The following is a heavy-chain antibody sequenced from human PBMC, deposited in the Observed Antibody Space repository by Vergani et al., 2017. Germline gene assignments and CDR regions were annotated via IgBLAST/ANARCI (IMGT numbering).Heavy chain of an antibody. J-gene: IGHJ4*02. CDR3: AIHTTYTDS. D-gene: IGHD1-1*01. CDR2: IYPADSDT. V-gene: IGHV5-51*01. CDR1: EYSFGNYW. Sequence: EVELVQSGPEMRKPGESLKISCKGSEYSFGNYWIGWVRQMPGKGLEWMGIIYPADSDTRYSPSFQGQVTISADKSSSTAFLQGDSLNASDTALYYCAIHTTYTDSWGQGTLVTVSS.